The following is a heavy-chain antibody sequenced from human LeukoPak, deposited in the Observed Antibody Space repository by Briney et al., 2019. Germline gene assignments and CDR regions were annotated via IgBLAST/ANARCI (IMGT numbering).Heavy chain of an antibody. J-gene: IGHJ5*02. V-gene: IGHV4-34*01. CDR1: GGSFSGYY. Sequence: SETLSLTCAVYGGSFSGYYWSWIRQPPGKGLEWIGEINHSGSTNYNPSLKSRVTISVDTSKNQFSLKLSSVTAADTAVYYCVRGLMVYAWFDPWGQGTLVTVSS. CDR2: INHSGST. CDR3: VRGLMVYAWFDP. D-gene: IGHD2-8*01.